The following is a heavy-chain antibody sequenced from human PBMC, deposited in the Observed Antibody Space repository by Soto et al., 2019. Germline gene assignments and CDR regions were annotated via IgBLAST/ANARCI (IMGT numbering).Heavy chain of an antibody. D-gene: IGHD6-13*01. CDR1: GFTFSDHY. V-gene: IGHV3-72*01. CDR2: IKNKANSYTT. J-gene: IGHJ4*02. Sequence: EVQLVESGGGLVQPEGSLRLACAASGFTFSDHYMDWVRQAPGKGLEWVGRIKNKANSYTTEYAVPVKGRFIISRYDSKNAVFLHMNRLTTDDTAVYYCTRGSLGSSRYSDYWGQGILVTVSS. CDR3: TRGSLGSSRYSDY.